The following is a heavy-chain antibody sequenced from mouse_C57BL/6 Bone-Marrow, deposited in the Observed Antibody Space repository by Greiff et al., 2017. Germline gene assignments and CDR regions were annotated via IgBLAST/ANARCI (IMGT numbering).Heavy chain of an antibody. V-gene: IGHV10-3*01. D-gene: IGHD2-4*01. J-gene: IGHJ4*01. CDR1: GFTFNTYA. CDR2: IRSKSSNYAT. Sequence: EVQVVESGGGLVQPKGSLKLSCAASGFTFNTYAMHWVRQAPGKGLEWVARIRSKSSNYATYYADSVKDRFTISRDDSQSMLYLQMNNLKTEDTAMYYCVRDRRYYDYNYAMDYWGQGTSVTVSS. CDR3: VRDRRYYDYNYAMDY.